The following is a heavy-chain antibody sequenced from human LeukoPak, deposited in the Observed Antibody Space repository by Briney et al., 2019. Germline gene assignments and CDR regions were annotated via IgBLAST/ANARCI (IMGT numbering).Heavy chain of an antibody. CDR2: IYHSGST. Sequence: PSETLSLTCTVSGGSISSHYWSWIRQPPGKGLEWIGYIYHSGSTYYNPSLKSRVTISVDRSKNQFSLKLSSVTAADTAVYYCARVEVSTSGAMDVWGQGTTVTVSS. CDR3: ARVEVSTSGAMDV. J-gene: IGHJ6*02. V-gene: IGHV4-59*11. D-gene: IGHD2-2*01. CDR1: GGSISSHY.